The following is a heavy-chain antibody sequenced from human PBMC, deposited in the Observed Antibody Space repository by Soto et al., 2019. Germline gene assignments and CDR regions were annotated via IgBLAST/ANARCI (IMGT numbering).Heavy chain of an antibody. CDR3: ARGSGWPNWYFDL. Sequence: EVQLVESGGGLVQPGGSLRLSCTASGMTFDTYSMNWVRQAPGKGLEWISYITTSGSPQYYADSVKGRFTISRDNGKTSLYLQMKSLRVEHTAVYYCARGSGWPNWYFDLWGRGTLVTVYS. J-gene: IGHJ2*01. CDR1: GMTFDTYS. D-gene: IGHD6-19*01. CDR2: ITTSGSPQ. V-gene: IGHV3-48*01.